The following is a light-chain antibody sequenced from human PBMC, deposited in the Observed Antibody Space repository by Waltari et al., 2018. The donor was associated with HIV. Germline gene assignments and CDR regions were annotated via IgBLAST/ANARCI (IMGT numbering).Light chain of an antibody. CDR3: GTWDTSLSVGV. CDR2: LND. Sequence: QSVLTQPPSLSAAPGQRVTISCSGSSPNLEKHYVSWYQQLPGTAPKPLIYLNDKRPSGIPDRFSGSQSGTSATLGITGLQTGDEADYYCGTWDTSLSVGVFGGGIKLTVL. CDR1: SPNLEKHY. J-gene: IGLJ3*02. V-gene: IGLV1-51*02.